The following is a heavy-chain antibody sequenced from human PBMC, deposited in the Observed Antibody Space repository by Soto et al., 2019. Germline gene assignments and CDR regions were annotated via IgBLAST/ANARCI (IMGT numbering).Heavy chain of an antibody. CDR1: GFTFSSYS. D-gene: IGHD4-17*01. J-gene: IGHJ1*01. Sequence: EVQLVESGGGLVKPGGSLRLSCAASGFTFSSYSMNWVRQAPGKGLEWVSSISSSSSYIYYADSVKGRFTISRDHAKNSLYLQMNSLRAEDTAVYYCARAGLLYTVTTYYFQHWGQGTLVTVSS. CDR2: ISSSSSYI. CDR3: ARAGLLYTVTTYYFQH. V-gene: IGHV3-21*01.